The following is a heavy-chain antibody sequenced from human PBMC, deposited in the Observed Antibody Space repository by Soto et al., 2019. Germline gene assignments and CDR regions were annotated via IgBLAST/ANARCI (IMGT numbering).Heavy chain of an antibody. D-gene: IGHD3-22*01. CDR2: IDPSGNGT. CDR1: GHTLINYY. J-gene: IGHJ4*02. Sequence: ASVKVSCKTSGHTLINYYMHWVRQAPGQGLDWLGKIDPSGNGTSYAERFQGRITLTSDTSTKTVYVELSSLRSEDTAIYYCAINYYDSSGYLYWGQVTLVIVSS. CDR3: AINYYDSSGYLY. V-gene: IGHV1-46*01.